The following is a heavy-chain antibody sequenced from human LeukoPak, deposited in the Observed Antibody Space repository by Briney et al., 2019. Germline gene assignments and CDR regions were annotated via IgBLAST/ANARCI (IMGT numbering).Heavy chain of an antibody. V-gene: IGHV3-30*04. D-gene: IGHD3-22*01. CDR2: IAYDGSNK. CDR3: ARNYDRSGYVGAFDI. J-gene: IGHJ3*02. CDR1: GFTFSSYA. Sequence: PGRSLRLSCAASGFTFSSYAMHWVRQAPGKGLEWVAVIAYDGSNKYYADSVKGRFTISRDNSKNTMYLQMNRLRAEETAVYYCARNYDRSGYVGAFDIWGQGTMVTVYS.